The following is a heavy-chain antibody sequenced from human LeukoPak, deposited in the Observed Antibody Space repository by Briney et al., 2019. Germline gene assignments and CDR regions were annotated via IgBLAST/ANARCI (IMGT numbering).Heavy chain of an antibody. V-gene: IGHV3-66*01. CDR3: AREAVLFSGYSSGWSDRYFDY. Sequence: GGSLRLSCAAPGFTVSSNYMSWVRQAPGKGLEWVSVIYSGGSTYYADSVKGRFTISRDNSKNTLYLQMNSLRAEDTAVYYCAREAVLFSGYSSGWSDRYFDYWGQGTLVTVSS. CDR2: IYSGGST. J-gene: IGHJ4*02. CDR1: GFTVSSNY. D-gene: IGHD6-19*01.